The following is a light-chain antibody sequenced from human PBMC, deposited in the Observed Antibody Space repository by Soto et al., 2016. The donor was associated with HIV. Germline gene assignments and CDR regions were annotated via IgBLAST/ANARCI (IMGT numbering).Light chain of an antibody. Sequence: SSELTQDPAVSVALGQTVRITCQGDSLRNYYTSWYQQKPGQAPILVIYGENSRPSGIPDRFSGSSSGDTASLTITGAQAEDEGDYYCNSQHNNFNPVVFGGGTKLTVL. J-gene: IGLJ3*02. CDR2: GEN. V-gene: IGLV3-19*01. CDR1: SLRNYY. CDR3: NSQHNNFNPVV.